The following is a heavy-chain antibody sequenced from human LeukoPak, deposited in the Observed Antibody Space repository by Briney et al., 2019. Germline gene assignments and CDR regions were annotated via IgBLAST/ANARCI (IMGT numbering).Heavy chain of an antibody. V-gene: IGHV4-39*01. CDR1: GGSISSTSFH. D-gene: IGHD1-1*01. CDR3: ARHYPFAGNWFDP. CDR2: VYFGGNT. J-gene: IGHJ5*02. Sequence: PSETLSLTCTVSGGSISSTSFHWNWIRQPPGKGLEWIGSVYFGGNTYYSPSLKSRITISVNTSKNQFSLKLSSVTAADTAVYYCARHYPFAGNWFDPWGQGTLATVSS.